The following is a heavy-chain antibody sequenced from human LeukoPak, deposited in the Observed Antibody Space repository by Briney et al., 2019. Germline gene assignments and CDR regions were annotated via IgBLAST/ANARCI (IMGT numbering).Heavy chain of an antibody. CDR2: ISHDGRDT. CDR1: GFTFSTFP. CDR3: ARVGRVSIYPSYMDV. J-gene: IGHJ6*03. Sequence: AGTSPRLSCEASGFTFSTFPMHWVRQTPDRRLEWVAVISHDGRDTYYADSVKGRFTISRDNSKNTLYLQMNSLSPEDTAVVYCARVGRVSIYPSYMDVWGKGTTVIVSS. V-gene: IGHV3-30*04. D-gene: IGHD6-6*01.